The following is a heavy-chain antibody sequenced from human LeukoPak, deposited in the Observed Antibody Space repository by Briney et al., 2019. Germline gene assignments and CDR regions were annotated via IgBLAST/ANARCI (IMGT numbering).Heavy chain of an antibody. CDR2: IYPGNSHT. J-gene: IGHJ4*02. Sequence: GESLKISCQGSGYNFATYWIVWVRQMPGKGLEWMGIIYPGNSHTRYSPSFQGQVTISADTSISTAYLQLSSLQSSDNAMDYWAKVHANWYGDTWGQGTLVTVSS. CDR3: AKVHANWYGDT. CDR1: GYNFATYW. D-gene: IGHD1-1*01. V-gene: IGHV5-51*01.